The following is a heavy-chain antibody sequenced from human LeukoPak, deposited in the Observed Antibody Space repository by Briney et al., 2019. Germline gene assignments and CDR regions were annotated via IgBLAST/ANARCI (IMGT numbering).Heavy chain of an antibody. V-gene: IGHV2-70*11. CDR3: ARIWRYSSAWYPFDY. D-gene: IGHD6-19*01. CDR2: IDWDDDK. Sequence: ESGPALVKPTQTLTLTCTFSGFPLSTSGMSVSWIRQPPGKALEWLARIDWDDDKYYNTSLKTRLTISKDTSKNQVVLTMTNMDPVDTATYYCARIWRYSSAWYPFDYWGQGTLVTVSS. CDR1: GFPLSTSGMS. J-gene: IGHJ4*02.